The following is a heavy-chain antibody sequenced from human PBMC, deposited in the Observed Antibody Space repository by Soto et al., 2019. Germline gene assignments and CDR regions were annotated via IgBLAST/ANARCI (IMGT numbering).Heavy chain of an antibody. Sequence: ASVKVSCKASGYTFTSYGISWVRQAPGQGLEWMGWISAYNGNTNYAQKLQGRVTMTTDTSTSTAYMELRSLRSDDTAVYYCARVLRYFDWSSVGGYFDYWGQGTLVTVSS. CDR3: ARVLRYFDWSSVGGYFDY. V-gene: IGHV1-18*01. CDR1: GYTFTSYG. D-gene: IGHD3-9*01. J-gene: IGHJ4*02. CDR2: ISAYNGNT.